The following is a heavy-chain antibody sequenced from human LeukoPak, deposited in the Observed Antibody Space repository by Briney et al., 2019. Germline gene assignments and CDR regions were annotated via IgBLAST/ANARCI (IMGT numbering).Heavy chain of an antibody. D-gene: IGHD6-19*01. Sequence: SETLXLTCTVSGGSISSGSYYWSWIRQPAGKGLEWIGRIYTSGSTNYNPSLKSRVTISVDTSKNQFSLKLSSVTAADTAVYYCARGAVADNSFDYWGQGTLVTVSS. CDR1: GGSISSGSYY. J-gene: IGHJ4*02. CDR3: ARGAVADNSFDY. V-gene: IGHV4-61*02. CDR2: IYTSGST.